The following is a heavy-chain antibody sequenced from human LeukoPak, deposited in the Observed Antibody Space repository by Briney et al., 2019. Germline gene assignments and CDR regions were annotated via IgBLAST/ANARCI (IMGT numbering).Heavy chain of an antibody. CDR1: GFTFSSYG. V-gene: IGHV3-23*01. CDR2: ISGSGGST. CDR3: ARVAFDWYNTYFDY. D-gene: IGHD3-9*01. Sequence: GGTLRLSCAASGFTFSSYGMSWVRQAPGKGLEWVSAISGSGGSTYYADSVKGRFTISRDNAKNSLYLQMNSLRAEDTAVYYCARVAFDWYNTYFDYWGQGTLVTVSS. J-gene: IGHJ4*02.